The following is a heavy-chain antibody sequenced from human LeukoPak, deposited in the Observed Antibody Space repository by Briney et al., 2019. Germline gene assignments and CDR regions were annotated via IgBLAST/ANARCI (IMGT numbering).Heavy chain of an antibody. D-gene: IGHD3-10*01. V-gene: IGHV3-21*01. CDR1: GFTISSYS. CDR3: ARTGAGSVSYYHTYYEYYFDY. Sequence: PGGSLRLSCAASGFTISSYSMNWVRQAPGKGLEWVSSISSSSSYIYYADSVKGRFTISRDNAKNSLYLQMNSLRAEDTAVYYCARTGAGSVSYYHTYYEYYFDYWGQGTLVTVSS. CDR2: ISSSSSYI. J-gene: IGHJ4*02.